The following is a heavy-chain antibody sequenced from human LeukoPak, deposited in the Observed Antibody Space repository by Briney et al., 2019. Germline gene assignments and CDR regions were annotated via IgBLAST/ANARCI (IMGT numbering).Heavy chain of an antibody. CDR1: VFTFSSYA. J-gene: IGHJ4*02. CDR2: ISGSGGST. V-gene: IGHV3-23*01. Sequence: GGSLRLSCAASVFTFSSYAMSWVRQAPGKGLEWVSAISGSGGSTYYADSVTGRFTISRDNSKNTLYLQMNSLRAEDTAVYYCAKAAYSYGDFDYWGQGTLVTVSS. D-gene: IGHD5-18*01. CDR3: AKAAYSYGDFDY.